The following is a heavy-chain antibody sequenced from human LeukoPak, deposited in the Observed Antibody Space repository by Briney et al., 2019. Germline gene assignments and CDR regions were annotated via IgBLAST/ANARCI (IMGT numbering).Heavy chain of an antibody. CDR1: GYTFTGYY. CDR3: ARGGRYSSSPLDYNWFDP. D-gene: IGHD6-6*01. J-gene: IGHJ5*02. V-gene: IGHV1-2*02. Sequence: ASVKVSCKASGYTFTGYYMHWVRQAPGQGLEWMGWINPNSGGTNYAQKFQGRVTITADESTSTAYMELSSLRSEDTAVYYCARGGRYSSSPLDYNWFDPWGQGTLVTVSS. CDR2: INPNSGGT.